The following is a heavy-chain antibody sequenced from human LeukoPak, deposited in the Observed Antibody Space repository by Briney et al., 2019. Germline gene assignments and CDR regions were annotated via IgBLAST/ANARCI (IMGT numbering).Heavy chain of an antibody. CDR3: ARGLIAATTWYYYYGMDV. J-gene: IGHJ6*02. Sequence: ASVKVSCKASGYTFTGYYMHWVRQAPGQGLGWMGWINPNSGGTNYAQKFQGRVTMTRDTSISTAYMELSRLRSDDTAVYYCARGLIAATTWYYYYGMDVWGQGTTVTVSS. CDR1: GYTFTGYY. V-gene: IGHV1-2*02. D-gene: IGHD2-15*01. CDR2: INPNSGGT.